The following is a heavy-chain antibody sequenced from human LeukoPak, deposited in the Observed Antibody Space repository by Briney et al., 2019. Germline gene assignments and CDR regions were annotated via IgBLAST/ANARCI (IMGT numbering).Heavy chain of an antibody. V-gene: IGHV4-38-2*02. CDR1: GGFISSGYY. CDR3: ARHDPRAGSSWYRTYLDY. J-gene: IGHJ4*02. Sequence: SETLSLTCTVSGGFISSGYYWGWIRQSPGKGLEWIGTMFHSGNTYYNPSVKSRVTISIDTSMNQLSLKLSSVTAADTALYYCARHDPRAGSSWYRTYLDYWGQGTLVTVSS. CDR2: MFHSGNT. D-gene: IGHD6-13*01.